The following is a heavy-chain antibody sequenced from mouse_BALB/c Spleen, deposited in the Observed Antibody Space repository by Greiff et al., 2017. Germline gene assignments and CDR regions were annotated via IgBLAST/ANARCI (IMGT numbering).Heavy chain of an antibody. CDR2: IWAGGST. CDR1: GFSLTSYG. CDR3: ARDYYGSRNWYFDD. D-gene: IGHD1-1*01. V-gene: IGHV2-9*02. Sequence: VKVVESGPGLVAPSQSLSITCTVSGFSLTSYGVHWVRQPPGKGLEWLGVIWAGGSTNYNSALMSRLSISKDNSKSQVFLKMNSLQTDDTAMYYCARDYYGSRNWYFDDWGAGTTVTVSA. J-gene: IGHJ1*01.